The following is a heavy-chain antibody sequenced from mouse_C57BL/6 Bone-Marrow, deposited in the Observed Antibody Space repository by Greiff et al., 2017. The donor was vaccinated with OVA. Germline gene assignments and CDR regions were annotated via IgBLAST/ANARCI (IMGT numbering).Heavy chain of an antibody. CDR2: INPSSGYT. CDR1: GYTFTSYW. D-gene: IGHD1-1*01. Sequence: QVQLKESGAQLAKPGASVKLSCKASGYTFTSYWMHWVKQRPGQGLEWIGYINPSSGYTKYNQKFKDKATLTADKSSSTAYMQLSSLTYEDSAVYYCARRDHLLLRPYWYFDVWGTGTTVTVSS. V-gene: IGHV1-7*01. J-gene: IGHJ1*03. CDR3: ARRDHLLLRPYWYFDV.